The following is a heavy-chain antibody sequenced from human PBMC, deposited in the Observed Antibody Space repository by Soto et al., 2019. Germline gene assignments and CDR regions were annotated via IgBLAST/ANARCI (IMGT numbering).Heavy chain of an antibody. CDR1: GDSISSSSHY. CDR3: ARQIASIWDSFGY. CDR2: IYYSGTT. Sequence: PSDTLSLTSTVSGDSISSSSHYWGWIRQPPGKGLEWIGSIYYSGTTHYNPSLKSRVIITGDSPKNQFSLKVNSVTAADTAVYYCARQIASIWDSFGYRGQGALVTASS. D-gene: IGHD6-13*01. J-gene: IGHJ4*02. V-gene: IGHV4-39*01.